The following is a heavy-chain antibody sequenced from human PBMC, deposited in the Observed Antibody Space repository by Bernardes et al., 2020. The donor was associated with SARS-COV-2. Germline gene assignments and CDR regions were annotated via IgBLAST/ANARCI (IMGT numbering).Heavy chain of an antibody. V-gene: IGHV3-48*04. Sequence: GWSLRLSCAASGFTFSSYSMNWVRQAPGKGLEWVSYISSSSSTIYYADSVKGRFTISRDNAKNSLYLQMNSLRAEDTAVYYCATAQTSYYDFWSGYFPPFYYYMDVWGKGTTVTVSS. CDR3: ATAQTSYYDFWSGYFPPFYYYMDV. D-gene: IGHD3-3*01. CDR1: GFTFSSYS. J-gene: IGHJ6*03. CDR2: ISSSSSTI.